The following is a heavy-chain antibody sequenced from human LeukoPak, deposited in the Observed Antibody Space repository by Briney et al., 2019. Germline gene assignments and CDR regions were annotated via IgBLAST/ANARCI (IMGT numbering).Heavy chain of an antibody. Sequence: ASVKVSSTASVYTFTGYYIHWVRQAPGQGLEWMGWINPNSGGTNYAQKFQGRVTMASDTSISTAYMELRRIRSYDTAVYYCARGGQLPEDESYYYCLGVGVQGTRVTVSS. D-gene: IGHD4-23*01. CDR1: VYTFTGYY. CDR2: INPNSGGT. V-gene: IGHV1-2*02. CDR3: ARGGQLPEDESYYYCLGV. J-gene: IGHJ6*02.